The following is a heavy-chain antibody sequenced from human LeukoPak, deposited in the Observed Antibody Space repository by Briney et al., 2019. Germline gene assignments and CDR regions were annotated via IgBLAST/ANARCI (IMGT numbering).Heavy chain of an antibody. D-gene: IGHD3-3*01. CDR3: ARGITIFGVVTAFDY. V-gene: IGHV4-39*07. CDR2: IHYSGSP. CDR1: GGSISSSSYY. Sequence: SETLSLTCTVSGGSISSSSYYWGWIRQPPGKGLEWVGSIHYSGSPNYNPSLKRRVTISVDTSKNQFSLKLSSVTAADTAVYYCARGITIFGVVTAFDYWGQGTLVTVSS. J-gene: IGHJ4*02.